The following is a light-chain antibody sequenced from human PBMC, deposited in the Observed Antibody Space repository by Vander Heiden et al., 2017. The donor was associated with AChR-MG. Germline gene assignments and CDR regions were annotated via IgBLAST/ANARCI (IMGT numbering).Light chain of an antibody. Sequence: EIVLTQSPGTLSLSPGERATLSCRASQSITSTYLAWYQQRSGQAPRLLIYGASIRATGIPDRFSGSGSGTDFTLIITRVEPEDIAVYYCQQYGRTPLNTFGQGTRLEIK. CDR2: GAS. J-gene: IGKJ5*01. V-gene: IGKV3-20*01. CDR3: QQYGRTPLNT. CDR1: QSITSTY.